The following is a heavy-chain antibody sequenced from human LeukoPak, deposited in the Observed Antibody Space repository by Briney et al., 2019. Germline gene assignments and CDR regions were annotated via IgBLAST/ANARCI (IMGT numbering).Heavy chain of an antibody. CDR2: IYTSGST. J-gene: IGHJ6*04. CDR1: GGSISSGSYY. D-gene: IGHD3-10*01. V-gene: IGHV4-61*02. CDR3: ARDQVWFGELSNYYYYGMDV. Sequence: SETLSLTCTVSGGSISSGSYYWSWIRQPAGKGLEWIGRIYTSGSTNYNPSLKSRVTISVDTSKNQFSLKLSSVTAADTAVYYCARDQVWFGELSNYYYYGMDVWGKGTTVTVSS.